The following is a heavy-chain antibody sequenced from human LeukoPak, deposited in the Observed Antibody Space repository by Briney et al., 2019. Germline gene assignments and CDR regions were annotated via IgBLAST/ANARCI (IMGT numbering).Heavy chain of an antibody. V-gene: IGHV3-53*01. D-gene: IGHD6-19*01. Sequence: GGSLRLSCAASGFTVSSNCMGWVRQAPGKGLEWVSVIYSGGSTYYADSVEGRFTISRDNSKSTLYLQMNSLRAEDTAVYYCAKAIAGYSSGWYDYWGQGTLVTVSS. CDR1: GFTVSSNC. CDR2: IYSGGST. CDR3: AKAIAGYSSGWYDY. J-gene: IGHJ4*02.